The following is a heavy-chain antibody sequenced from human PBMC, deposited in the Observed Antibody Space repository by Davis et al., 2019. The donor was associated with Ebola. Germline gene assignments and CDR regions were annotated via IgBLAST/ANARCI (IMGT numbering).Heavy chain of an antibody. V-gene: IGHV3-73*01. Sequence: GESLKISCAASGFTFSGSAMHWVRQASGKGLEWVGRIRSKANSYATAYAASVKGRFTISRDDSKNTAYLQMNSLRVEDTAIYYCARDPQVYNWNAHPTWDQWGQGTLVTVSS. J-gene: IGHJ4*02. CDR2: IRSKANSYAT. CDR3: ARDPQVYNWNAHPTWDQ. D-gene: IGHD1-20*01. CDR1: GFTFSGSA.